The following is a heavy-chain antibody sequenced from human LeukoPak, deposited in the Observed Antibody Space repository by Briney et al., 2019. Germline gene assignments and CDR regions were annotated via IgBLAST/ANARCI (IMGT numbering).Heavy chain of an antibody. V-gene: IGHV2-5*01. CDR1: GFSLSTSGVG. CDR3: AHRPSDIVVAPAVHGWFDP. J-gene: IGHJ5*02. Sequence: SVPTPWKSTETLTLTCTFAGFSLSTSGVGVGWIRQPPGKTLEWLAPLYWNDDKRYTPSLKSRLTITKDTSKKQVVLTMTNMDPVDTATYYCAHRPSDIVVAPAVHGWFDPWGQGTLVTVSS. CDR2: LYWNDDK. D-gene: IGHD2-2*01.